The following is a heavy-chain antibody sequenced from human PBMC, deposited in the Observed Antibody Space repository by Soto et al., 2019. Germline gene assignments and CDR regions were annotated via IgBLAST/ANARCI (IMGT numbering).Heavy chain of an antibody. Sequence: GGSLRLSCAASGFTFRNYGMIWVRQAPGKGLEWVSSISGGGVNTYYADSVKGRFTISRDNSKNTLYLQMNSLRAEDTAVYYCARDLVKGAFDIWGQGTMVTVSS. CDR2: ISGGGVNT. V-gene: IGHV3-23*01. D-gene: IGHD2-8*02. CDR1: GFTFRNYG. J-gene: IGHJ3*02. CDR3: ARDLVKGAFDI.